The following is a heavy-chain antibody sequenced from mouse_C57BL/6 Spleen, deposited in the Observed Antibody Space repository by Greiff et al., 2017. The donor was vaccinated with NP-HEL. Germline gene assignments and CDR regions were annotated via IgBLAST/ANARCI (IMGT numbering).Heavy chain of an antibody. D-gene: IGHD2-4*01. CDR2: IWSDGST. CDR3: ARPYDYDGAWFAY. CDR1: GFSLTSYG. V-gene: IGHV2-6*03. Sequence: VQRVESGPGLVAPSQSLSITCTVSGFSLTSYGVHWVRQPPGKGLEWLVVIWSDGSTTYNSALKSRLSISKDNSKSQVFLKMNSLQTDDTAMYYCARPYDYDGAWFAYWGQGTLVTVSA. J-gene: IGHJ3*01.